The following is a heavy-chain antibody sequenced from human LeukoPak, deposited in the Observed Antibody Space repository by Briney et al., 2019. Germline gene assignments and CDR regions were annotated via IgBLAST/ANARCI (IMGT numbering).Heavy chain of an antibody. CDR1: GFTFSSFS. CDR3: ARAGPTYYYDSSAYPTTYYFDY. Sequence: GGSLRLSCAASGFTFSSFSMHWVRQAPGKGLEWVSSIRSSSSYIYYADSVKGRFTVSRDNAKNSLYLQMNSLRAEDTAVYYCARAGPTYYYDSSAYPTTYYFDYWGQGTLVTVSS. J-gene: IGHJ4*02. V-gene: IGHV3-21*01. D-gene: IGHD3-22*01. CDR2: IRSSSSYI.